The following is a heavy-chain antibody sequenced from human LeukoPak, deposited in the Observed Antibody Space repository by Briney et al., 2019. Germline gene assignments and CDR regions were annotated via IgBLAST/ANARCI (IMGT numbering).Heavy chain of an antibody. D-gene: IGHD2-8*01. J-gene: IGHJ5*02. CDR3: ARGYCTNGVCYPNWFDP. V-gene: IGHV1-46*01. CDR2: INPSGGST. CDR1: GYTFTSYY. Sequence: ASVKVSCKASGYTFTSYYMHWVRQAPGQGLEWMGIINPSGGSTSYAQKFQGRVTMTRDTSTSTVYMELSSLRSEDTAVYYCARGYCTNGVCYPNWFDPWGQGTLVTVSS.